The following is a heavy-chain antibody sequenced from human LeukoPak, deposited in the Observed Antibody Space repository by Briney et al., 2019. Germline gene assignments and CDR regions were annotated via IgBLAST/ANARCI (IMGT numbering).Heavy chain of an antibody. J-gene: IGHJ3*02. Sequence: SETLSLTCTVSGGSVSSSNYYWGWIRQPPGKGLEWIGTIYYSGKTYNNPSLKGRVTISVDTSKNQFSLKLDSVTAADTAVYYCARAYAGDNDSFDIWGQGTMVTVSS. CDR3: ARAYAGDNDSFDI. V-gene: IGHV4-39*01. CDR2: IYYSGKT. CDR1: GGSVSSSNYY. D-gene: IGHD7-27*01.